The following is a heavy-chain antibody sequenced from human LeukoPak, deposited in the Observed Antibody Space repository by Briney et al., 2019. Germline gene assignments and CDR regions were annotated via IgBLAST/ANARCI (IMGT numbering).Heavy chain of an antibody. CDR1: GFTFSSYW. Sequence: GGSLRLSCAASGFTFSSYWMSWVRQAPGKGLEWVANIKQDGSEKYYVDSVKGRFTISRDNAKNSLYLQMNSLRAEDTAVYYCARAYDSSGYYSRVFEYWGQGTLVTVSS. D-gene: IGHD3-22*01. V-gene: IGHV3-7*04. CDR3: ARAYDSSGYYSRVFEY. J-gene: IGHJ4*02. CDR2: IKQDGSEK.